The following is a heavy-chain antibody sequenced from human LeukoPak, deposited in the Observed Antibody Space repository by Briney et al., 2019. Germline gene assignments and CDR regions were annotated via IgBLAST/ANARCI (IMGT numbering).Heavy chain of an antibody. CDR2: IKQDGSEK. V-gene: IGHV3-7*05. Sequence: GASLRLSCATSGFSFSSYWMAWVRQAPGKGLEWVANIKQDGSEKYYVDSVKGRFTISRDNAKNSLYLQMNSLRAEDTAVFYCARSGYYRIDYWGQGTLVTVSS. J-gene: IGHJ4*02. CDR3: ARSGYYRIDY. D-gene: IGHD3-3*01. CDR1: GFSFSSYW.